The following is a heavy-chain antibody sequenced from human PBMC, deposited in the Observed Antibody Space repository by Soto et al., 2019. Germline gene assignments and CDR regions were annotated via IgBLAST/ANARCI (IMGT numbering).Heavy chain of an antibody. J-gene: IGHJ6*02. Sequence: ASVKVSCKASGYTFTGYYMHWVRQAPGQGLEWMGWINPNSGGTNYAQKFQGWVTMTRDTSISTAYMELSRLRSDDTAVYYCAREYVPAAIPYYYYGMDVWGQGTTVTVSS. CDR1: GYTFTGYY. CDR2: INPNSGGT. CDR3: AREYVPAAIPYYYYGMDV. V-gene: IGHV1-2*04. D-gene: IGHD2-2*01.